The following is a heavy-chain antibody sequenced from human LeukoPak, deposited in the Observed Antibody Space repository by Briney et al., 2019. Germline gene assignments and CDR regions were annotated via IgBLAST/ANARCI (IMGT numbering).Heavy chain of an antibody. J-gene: IGHJ4*02. CDR2: IYPGDSDT. V-gene: IGHV5-51*01. D-gene: IGHD5-12*01. Sequence: GESLKISCKGSGYSITSYWIGWVRQMPGKGVEGMGIIYPGDSDTRYSPSSQGQVTISADKSISTAYLQWSSLKAADTAMYYCARLPYSGHDYSDYWGQGTLVTVSS. CDR1: GYSITSYW. CDR3: ARLPYSGHDYSDY.